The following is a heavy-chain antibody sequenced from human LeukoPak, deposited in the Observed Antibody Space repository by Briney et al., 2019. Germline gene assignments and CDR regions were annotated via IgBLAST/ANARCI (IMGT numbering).Heavy chain of an antibody. D-gene: IGHD2-21*01. CDR3: ARDPTPKHGAFDI. Sequence: GGSLRLSCAASGFTFDDYGMSWVRQAPGKGLEWVSGINWNGGSSGYADSVKGRFTISRDNAKNTLYLQMNSLRAEDTAVYYCARDPTPKHGAFDIWGQGTMVTVSS. CDR2: INWNGGSS. CDR1: GFTFDDYG. J-gene: IGHJ3*02. V-gene: IGHV3-20*04.